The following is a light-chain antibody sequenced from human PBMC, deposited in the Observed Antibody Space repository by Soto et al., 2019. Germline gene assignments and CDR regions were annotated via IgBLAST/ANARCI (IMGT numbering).Light chain of an antibody. V-gene: IGKV1-17*01. Sequence: DIQMTQSPSSLSASVGDRVTITCRASQGIRNDLGWYQQKPGKAPKRLIYAASSLQSGAPSRFSGSGSGTEFTLTIASLQPDDFATYYCQQYETFSGTFGPGTKVDIK. CDR1: QGIRND. CDR2: AAS. J-gene: IGKJ1*01. CDR3: QQYETFSGT.